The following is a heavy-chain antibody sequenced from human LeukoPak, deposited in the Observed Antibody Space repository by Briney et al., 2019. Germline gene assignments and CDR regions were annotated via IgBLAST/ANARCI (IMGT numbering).Heavy chain of an antibody. CDR2: ISAGGAVT. CDR3: GKQPGCAVDSSGSLSRH. J-gene: IGHJ4*02. Sequence: GGSLRLSCAASGFTFSSYAMSWVRQAPGQGLELVSTISAGGAVTYYADSVKGRVTISRDNSKNTLYLQMNSLRAEETAVYCRGKQPGCAVDSSGSLSRHWGQGGLVTVPS. CDR1: GFTFSSYA. V-gene: IGHV3-23*01. D-gene: IGHD3-22*01.